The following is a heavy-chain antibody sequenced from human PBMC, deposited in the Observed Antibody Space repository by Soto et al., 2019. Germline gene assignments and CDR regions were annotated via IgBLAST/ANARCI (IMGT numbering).Heavy chain of an antibody. CDR1: GAPVSSETHF. Sequence: QVQLQETGPGLVKPSETLSLTCTVSGAPVSSETHFWTWIRQPPGKGLEWIGYMYYSGITNSNPALKSRVTLSVNRSSNQFSLSLNSVTPADTAVYYCAREDMSGTYYFDYWGQRMQVTVSS. CDR2: MYYSGIT. V-gene: IGHV4-61*01. D-gene: IGHD1-26*01. CDR3: AREDMSGTYYFDY. J-gene: IGHJ4*02.